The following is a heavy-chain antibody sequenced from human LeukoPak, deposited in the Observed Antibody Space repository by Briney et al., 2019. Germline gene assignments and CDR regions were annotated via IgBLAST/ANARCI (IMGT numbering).Heavy chain of an antibody. CDR1: GFTFSNNG. CDR2: ISSATSTI. V-gene: IGHV3-48*04. Sequence: GGSLRLSCAASGFTFSNNGMTWVRQAPGKGLEWVSYISSATSTIYYADSVKGRFTISRDNAKNSLYLQMNSLRAEDTAVYYCARGGGIPFWGLGTLVTVSS. J-gene: IGHJ4*02. D-gene: IGHD1-14*01. CDR3: ARGGGIPF.